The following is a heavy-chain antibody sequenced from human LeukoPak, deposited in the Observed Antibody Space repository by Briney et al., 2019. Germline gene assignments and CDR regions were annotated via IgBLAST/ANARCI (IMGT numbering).Heavy chain of an antibody. Sequence: NLGGSLEISGQGSGSPSTSYWIGWVRQLPGKGLEWIGIIYPGDSDTRYSPSFQGQVTISADKSISTAYRQWSSLKASDTAMYYCARRGSGWYWDYWGQGTLVTVSS. J-gene: IGHJ4*02. D-gene: IGHD6-19*01. V-gene: IGHV5-51*01. CDR2: IYPGDSDT. CDR3: ARRGSGWYWDY. CDR1: GSPSTSYW.